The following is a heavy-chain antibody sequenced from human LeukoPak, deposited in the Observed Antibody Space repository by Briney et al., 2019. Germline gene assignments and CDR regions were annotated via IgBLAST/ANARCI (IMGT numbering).Heavy chain of an antibody. Sequence: PSETLSLTCNVAGVPISIYHWSWIRQAPGKGLEWIGYISYSGETNYNPSLKSRVTISQDTSTNQFTLKLTSVTAADTAIYYCASGPNENFFDYWGQGTLVTDSS. CDR3: ASGPNENFFDY. J-gene: IGHJ4*02. CDR1: GVPISIYH. CDR2: ISYSGET. V-gene: IGHV4-59*01.